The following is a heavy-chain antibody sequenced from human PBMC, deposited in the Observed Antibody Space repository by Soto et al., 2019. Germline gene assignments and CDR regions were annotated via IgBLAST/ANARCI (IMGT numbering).Heavy chain of an antibody. CDR3: ARGIAAAGTNYPHYGTDV. CDR1: GYTFTGYY. CDR2: INPNSGGT. J-gene: IGHJ6*02. Sequence: ASVKVSCKASGYTFTGYYMHWVRQAPGQGLEWMGWINPNSGGTNYAQKFQGWVTMTRDTSISTAYMELSRLRSDDTAVYYCARGIAAAGTNYPHYGTDVWGQGPTVTVSS. D-gene: IGHD6-13*01. V-gene: IGHV1-2*04.